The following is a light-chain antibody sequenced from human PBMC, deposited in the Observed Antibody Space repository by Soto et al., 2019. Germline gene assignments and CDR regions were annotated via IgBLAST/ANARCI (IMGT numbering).Light chain of an antibody. V-gene: IGKV3-20*01. CDR3: QQYGSSPRVT. CDR1: QSISTY. CDR2: DAS. Sequence: IVLTQSPATLSLSPGERATLSCRAGQSISTYLAWYQQKSGQAPRLLIYDASNRATGTPARFSGSGSGTDFTLTISRLEPEDFAVYYCQQYGSSPRVTFGPGTKVDIK. J-gene: IGKJ3*01.